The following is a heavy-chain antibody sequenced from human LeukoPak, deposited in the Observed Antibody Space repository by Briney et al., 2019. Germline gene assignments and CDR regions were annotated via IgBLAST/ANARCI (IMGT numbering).Heavy chain of an antibody. CDR1: GFDISYNY. CDR3: ARNLPAADY. J-gene: IGHJ4*02. D-gene: IGHD2-2*01. CDR2: IHTGGTT. Sequence: GGSLRLFCVASGFDISYNYVGWVRQAPGKGLEWVSVIHTGGTTHYADSVKGRFTISKDNSNNTVYLQMNSLRAEDTAVYYCARNLPAADYWGQGTLVTVSS. V-gene: IGHV3-66*01.